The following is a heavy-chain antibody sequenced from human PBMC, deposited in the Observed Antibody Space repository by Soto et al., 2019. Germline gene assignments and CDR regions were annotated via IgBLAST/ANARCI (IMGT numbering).Heavy chain of an antibody. CDR2: ISRSSSYT. V-gene: IGHV3-23*01. J-gene: IGHJ4*02. Sequence: GGSLRLSCAGSGFIFSSYAMNWVRQAPGKGLEWVSSISRSSSYTYYADSVKGRFTISRDNSKNTLYLQMNSLRAEDTAVYYCAKDLDYYDSSGYWGQGTLVTVSS. CDR1: GFIFSSYA. D-gene: IGHD3-22*01. CDR3: AKDLDYYDSSGY.